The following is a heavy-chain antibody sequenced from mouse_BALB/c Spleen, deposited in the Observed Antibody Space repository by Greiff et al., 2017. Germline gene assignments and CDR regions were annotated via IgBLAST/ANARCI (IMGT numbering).Heavy chain of an antibody. V-gene: IGHV5-6-3*01. J-gene: IGHJ2*01. CDR1: GFTFSSYG. Sequence: EVQGVESGGGLVQPGGSLKLSCAASGFTFSSYGMSWVRQTPDKRLELVATINSNGGSTYYPDSVKGRFTISRDNAKNTLYLQMSSLKSEDTAMYYCARDRGYYAYWGQGTTLTVSS. CDR2: INSNGGST. CDR3: ARDRGYYAY. D-gene: IGHD3-1*01.